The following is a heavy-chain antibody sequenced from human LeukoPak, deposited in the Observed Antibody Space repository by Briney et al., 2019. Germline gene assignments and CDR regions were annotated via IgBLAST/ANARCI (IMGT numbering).Heavy chain of an antibody. CDR3: ARDTVTYYYYYGMDV. CDR2: IYTSGST. V-gene: IGHV4-4*07. J-gene: IGHJ6*02. Sequence: SETLSLTCTVSGGSISSYYWSWIRQPAGKGLEWIGRIYTSGSTNYNPSLKSRVTMSVDTSKNQFSLKLSSVTAADTAVYCCARDTVTYYYYYGMDVWGQGTTVTVSS. CDR1: GGSISSYY. D-gene: IGHD4-11*01.